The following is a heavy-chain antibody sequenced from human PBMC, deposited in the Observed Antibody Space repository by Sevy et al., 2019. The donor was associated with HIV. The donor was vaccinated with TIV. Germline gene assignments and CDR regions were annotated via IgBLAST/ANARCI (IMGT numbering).Heavy chain of an antibody. J-gene: IGHJ4*02. D-gene: IGHD5-12*01. V-gene: IGHV3-30-3*01. CDR1: GFTFSSYA. CDR3: ARGYSGYGYYFDY. CDR2: ISYDGSNK. Sequence: GGSLRLSCAASGFTFSSYAMHWVRQAPGKGLEWVAVISYDGSNKYYADSVKGRFTISRDNPKNTLYLQMNSLRAEDTAVYYCARGYSGYGYYFDYWGQGTLVTVSS.